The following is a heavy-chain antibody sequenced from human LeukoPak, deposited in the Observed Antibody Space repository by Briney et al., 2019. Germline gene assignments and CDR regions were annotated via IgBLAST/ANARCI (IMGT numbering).Heavy chain of an antibody. J-gene: IGHJ4*02. V-gene: IGHV4-59*12. Sequence: SETLSLTCTVSGGSISSYYWSWIRQPPGEGLEWIGYIYYSGSTYYNPSLKSRVTISVDTSKNQFSLKLSSVTAADTAVYYCARDRSNPNLRWSYYFDYWGQGTLVTVSS. CDR3: ARDRSNPNLRWSYYFDY. D-gene: IGHD1-14*01. CDR1: GGSISSYY. CDR2: IYYSGST.